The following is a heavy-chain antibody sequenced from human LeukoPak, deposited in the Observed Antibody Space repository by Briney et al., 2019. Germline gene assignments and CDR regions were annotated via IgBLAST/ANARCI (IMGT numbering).Heavy chain of an antibody. CDR1: GFTFSGFW. J-gene: IGHJ3*01. V-gene: IGHV3-7*03. CDR3: ARSSYSSSSSV. D-gene: IGHD6-6*01. CDR2: INSDGSEG. Sequence: GGSLRLSCAVSGFTFSGFWMSWSRQAPGKGLEWVASINSDGSEGYYADVVKGRFTISRDNAKNSLYLQINSLRAEDTAVHYCARSSYSSSSSVWGQGTMVTVSS.